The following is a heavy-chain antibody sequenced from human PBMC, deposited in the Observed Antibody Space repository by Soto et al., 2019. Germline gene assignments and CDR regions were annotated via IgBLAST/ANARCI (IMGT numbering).Heavy chain of an antibody. CDR3: TTHFTYYDFWSGYYHSDY. V-gene: IGHV3-15*01. D-gene: IGHD3-3*01. CDR1: GFTFSNAW. J-gene: IGHJ4*02. CDR2: IKSKTDGGTT. Sequence: GGSLRLSCAASGFTFSNAWMSWVRQAPGKGLERVARIKSKTDGGTTDYAAPVKGRFTISRDDSKNTLYLQMNSLKTEGTAVYYCTTHFTYYDFWSGYYHSDYWGQGTLVAVSS.